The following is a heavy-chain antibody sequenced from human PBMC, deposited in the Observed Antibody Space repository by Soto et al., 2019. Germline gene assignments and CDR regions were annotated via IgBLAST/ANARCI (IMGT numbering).Heavy chain of an antibody. CDR2: INPNSGGT. CDR1: GYTLTELS. J-gene: IGHJ3*02. V-gene: IGHV1-2*02. Sequence: ASVKVSCKVSGYTLTELSMHWVRQAPGQGLEWMGWINPNSGGTNYAQKFQGRVTMTRDTSISTAYMELSRLRSDDTAVYYCARTPYYYDSSGYSHDAFDIWGQGTMVTVSS. D-gene: IGHD3-22*01. CDR3: ARTPYYYDSSGYSHDAFDI.